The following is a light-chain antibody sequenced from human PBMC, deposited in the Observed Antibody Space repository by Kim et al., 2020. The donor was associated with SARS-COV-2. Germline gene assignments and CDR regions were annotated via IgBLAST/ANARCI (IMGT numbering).Light chain of an antibody. CDR2: DAS. CDR1: QSISNNF. Sequence: PGEEATLTCGASQSISNNFLAWYQQRPGLAPRLLIYDASTRATGIPDRFSGSGSGADFTLTISGLEPEDSAVYYCQYYGSSPPITFGQGTRLEIK. CDR3: QYYGSSPPIT. V-gene: IGKV3D-20*01. J-gene: IGKJ5*01.